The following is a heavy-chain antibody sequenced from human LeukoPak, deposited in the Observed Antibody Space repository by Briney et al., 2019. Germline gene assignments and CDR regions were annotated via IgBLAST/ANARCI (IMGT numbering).Heavy chain of an antibody. CDR3: ASLSGSSSVEDY. J-gene: IGHJ4*02. Sequence: GGSLRLSCAASGFTFSSSWMHWVRKAPGTGLVWVSRISSDGSSTYYAGSVKGRFTISRDNAKNTLYLQMNNLRADDTAVYYCASLSGSSSVEDYWGQGALVTVSS. D-gene: IGHD1-26*01. CDR2: ISSDGSST. V-gene: IGHV3-74*01. CDR1: GFTFSSSW.